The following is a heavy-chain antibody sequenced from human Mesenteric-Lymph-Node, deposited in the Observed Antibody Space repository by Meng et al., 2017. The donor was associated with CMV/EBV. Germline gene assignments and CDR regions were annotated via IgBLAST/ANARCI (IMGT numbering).Heavy chain of an antibody. CDR2: VKLKVDSYAT. V-gene: IGHV3-72*01. CDR3: VRNHRAWFDP. CDR1: GFTFKSYS. J-gene: IGHJ5*02. Sequence: GESLKISCAASGFTFKSYSMNWVRQAPGKGLEWVGRVKLKVDSYATQYAASVRDRFTISRDDSKNSLYLQMNNLQTEDTAVYYCVRNHRAWFDPWGQGTLVTVSS.